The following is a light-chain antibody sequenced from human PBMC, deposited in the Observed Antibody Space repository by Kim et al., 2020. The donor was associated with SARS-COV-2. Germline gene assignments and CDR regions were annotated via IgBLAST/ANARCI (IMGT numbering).Light chain of an antibody. CDR2: DVS. V-gene: IGLV2-14*03. Sequence: QSALTQPASVSGSPGQSITISCTGTSGDVGAYNSVSWYQQHPGTAPKLIIHDVSNRPSGVSDRFSGSKSGNTDSLTISGLQAEDEADYYCISYAGSSTYVFGTGNKVTVL. J-gene: IGLJ1*01. CDR3: ISYAGSSTYV. CDR1: SGDVGAYNS.